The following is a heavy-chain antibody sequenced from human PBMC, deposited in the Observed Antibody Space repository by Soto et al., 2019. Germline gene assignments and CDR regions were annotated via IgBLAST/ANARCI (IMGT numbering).Heavy chain of an antibody. D-gene: IGHD3-22*01. Sequence: QVQLQESGPGLVKPSQTLSLTCTVSGGSISSGDYYWSWIRQPPGKGLEWIGYIYYSGSTYYNPSLMSRVTISVDTSKNQFYLKLSSVTAADTAVYYCARVGDSYYYDSSGYSPDYWGQGTLVTVSS. CDR2: IYYSGST. V-gene: IGHV4-30-4*01. J-gene: IGHJ4*02. CDR3: ARVGDSYYYDSSGYSPDY. CDR1: GGSISSGDYY.